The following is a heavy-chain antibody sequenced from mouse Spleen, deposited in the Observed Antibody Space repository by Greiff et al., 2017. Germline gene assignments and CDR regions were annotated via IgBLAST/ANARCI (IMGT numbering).Heavy chain of an antibody. CDR2: ISSGSSTI. J-gene: IGHJ3*01. D-gene: IGHD2-4*01. Sequence: DVQLQESGGGLVKPGGSLKLSCAASGFTFSDYGMHWVRQAPEKGLEWVAYISSGSSTIYYADTVKGRFTISRDNAKNTLFLQMTSLRSEDTAMYYCARKDYDYDVGWFAYWGQGTLVTVSA. V-gene: IGHV5-17*01. CDR1: GFTFSDYG. CDR3: ARKDYDYDVGWFAY.